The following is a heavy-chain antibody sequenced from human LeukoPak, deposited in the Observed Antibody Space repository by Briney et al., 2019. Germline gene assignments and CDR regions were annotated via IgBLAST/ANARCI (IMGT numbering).Heavy chain of an antibody. CDR3: ARGTLTVTTSFDY. CDR2: INHSGSA. D-gene: IGHD4-17*01. J-gene: IGHJ4*02. V-gene: IGHV4-34*01. Sequence: SETLSLTCALYGPSFSGYYWSWIRQPPGKGLEWIGEINHSGSANYNPSLKSRVTISVDTSKNQFSLKLSSVTAADTAVYYCARGTLTVTTSFDYWGQGTLVTVSS. CDR1: GPSFSGYY.